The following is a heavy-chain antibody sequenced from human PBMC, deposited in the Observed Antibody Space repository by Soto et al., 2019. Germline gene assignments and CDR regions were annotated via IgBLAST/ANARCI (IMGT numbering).Heavy chain of an antibody. V-gene: IGHV1-69*13. D-gene: IGHD3-10*01. CDR1: GGSFNSYA. CDR2: IIPVYGTA. J-gene: IGHJ5*02. CDR3: TREVYGSYAPNRFDGFDP. Sequence: SVKVSCKASGGSFNSYAFSGVRQAPGQGLEWMGGIIPVYGTANYAQKLQGRVTITADESTRTIYMDMSSLRSEDTAIYYCTREVYGSYAPNRFDGFDPSGQGNRLTVSS.